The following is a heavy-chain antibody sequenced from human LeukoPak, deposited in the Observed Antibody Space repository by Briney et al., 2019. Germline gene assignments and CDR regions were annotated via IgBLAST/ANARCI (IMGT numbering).Heavy chain of an antibody. J-gene: IGHJ3*02. CDR2: TSGNGGST. V-gene: IGHV3-43*02. CDR3: AKDISSSWRDAFDI. D-gene: IGHD6-13*01. CDR1: GFTFSTYG. Sequence: PGGSLRLSCAASGFTFSTYGMNWVRQAPGKGLEWVSGTSGNGGSTYYADSAKGRFTISRDNSKNSLYLQMNSLRTEDTALYYCAKDISSSWRDAFDIWGQGTMVTVSS.